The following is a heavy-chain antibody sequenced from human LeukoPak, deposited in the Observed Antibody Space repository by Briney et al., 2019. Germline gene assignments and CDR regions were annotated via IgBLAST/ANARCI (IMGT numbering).Heavy chain of an antibody. CDR1: GFTFSSYS. V-gene: IGHV3-30*18. J-gene: IGHJ4*02. D-gene: IGHD5-18*01. CDR3: AKDRYSYAFEYSDS. Sequence: GGSLRLSCAASGFTFSSYSMHWVRQAPGKGLDWVAVISNDGSKKYYADSVKGRFTISRDNSKNTLSLQVSSLRTEDTAVYYCAKDRYSYAFEYSDSWGQGTLVTVSS. CDR2: ISNDGSKK.